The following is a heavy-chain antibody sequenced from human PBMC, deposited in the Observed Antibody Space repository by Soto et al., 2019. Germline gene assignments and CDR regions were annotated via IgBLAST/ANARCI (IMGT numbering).Heavy chain of an antibody. CDR3: ARIKGITYDWIADGMDV. J-gene: IGHJ6*02. CDR2: TYWNGDR. V-gene: IGHV2-5*01. Sequence: QITLKESGPTLVKPTQTLTLTCTFSGFSLSTSGMGVGWIRQPPGKALEWLALTYWNGDRRYSPSLKTRVTITTNTSRNQVVLTMANMDPVDTATYYCARIKGITYDWIADGMDVGGQGTTVTVSS. CDR1: GFSLSTSGMG. D-gene: IGHD1-20*01.